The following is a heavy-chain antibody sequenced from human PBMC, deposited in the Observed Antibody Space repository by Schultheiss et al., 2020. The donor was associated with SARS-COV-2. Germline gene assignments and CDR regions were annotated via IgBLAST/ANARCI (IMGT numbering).Heavy chain of an antibody. J-gene: IGHJ4*02. Sequence: GESLKISCKGSGYSFTSYWIGWVRQMPGKGLEWMGIIYPGDSDTRYSPSFQGQVTISADKSITTAYLQWSSLKASDTAMYYCARGLTIFGVVDHFDYWGQGTLVTVS. D-gene: IGHD3-3*01. CDR2: IYPGDSDT. V-gene: IGHV5-51*01. CDR3: ARGLTIFGVVDHFDY. CDR1: GYSFTSYW.